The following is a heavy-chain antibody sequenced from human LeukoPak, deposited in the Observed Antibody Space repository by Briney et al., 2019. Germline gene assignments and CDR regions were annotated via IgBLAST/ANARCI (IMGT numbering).Heavy chain of an antibody. CDR2: ISGNGGST. D-gene: IGHD5-18*01. CDR3: AKSGGYSYGYDFDY. J-gene: IGHJ4*02. V-gene: IGHV3-43*02. CDR1: GFTFDDYA. Sequence: GGSLRLSCAASGFTFDDYAMHWVRQAPGKGLEWVSLISGNGGSTYHADSVKGRFTISSDNSKNSLYLQMNSLRTEDTALYYCAKSGGYSYGYDFDYWGQGTLVTVSS.